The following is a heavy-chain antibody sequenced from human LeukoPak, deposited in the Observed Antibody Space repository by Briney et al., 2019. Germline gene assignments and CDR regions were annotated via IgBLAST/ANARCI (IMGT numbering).Heavy chain of an antibody. CDR2: ITSSNSYI. V-gene: IGHV3-21*01. CDR3: AKAQYLPLLYDQAY. Sequence: GGSLRLSCAASGFTFSTYSMNWVRQAPGKGLEWVSSITSSNSYIHYADSVKGRFTISRDNAKNSLYLQMNSLRAEDTAIYYCAKAQYLPLLYDQAYWGQGTLVTVSS. D-gene: IGHD2-2*02. J-gene: IGHJ4*02. CDR1: GFTFSTYS.